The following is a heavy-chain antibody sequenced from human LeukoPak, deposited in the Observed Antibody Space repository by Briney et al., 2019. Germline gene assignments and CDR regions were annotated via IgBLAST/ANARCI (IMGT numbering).Heavy chain of an antibody. V-gene: IGHV2-70*01. CDR3: ARTRPQRGCDF. D-gene: IGHD3-10*01. CDR1: GFSLTTTGMC. J-gene: IGHJ4*02. CDR2: IDWDGDK. Sequence: SGPTLVNPTQTLTLTCSFSGFSLTTTGMCVSWLRQPPGKALEWLALIDWDGDKYYMTSLKTRLTISTDTSKSQVVLTMTTVDPLDTATYFCARTRPQRGCDFGGQGNLVTVSS.